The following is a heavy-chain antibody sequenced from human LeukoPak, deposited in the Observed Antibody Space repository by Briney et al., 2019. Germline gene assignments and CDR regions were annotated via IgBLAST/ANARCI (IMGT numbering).Heavy chain of an antibody. CDR2: ISGSGGST. V-gene: IGHV3-23*01. Sequence: GGSLRLSCAASGFTFSSYAMSLVRQAPGKGLEWVSAISGSGGSTYYADSVKGRFTISRDNSKNTLYLQMNSLRAEDTAVYYCAKDLVTAYGYYYDSSGYQVDYWGQGTLVTVSS. CDR1: GFTFSSYA. CDR3: AKDLVTAYGYYYDSSGYQVDY. J-gene: IGHJ4*02. D-gene: IGHD3-22*01.